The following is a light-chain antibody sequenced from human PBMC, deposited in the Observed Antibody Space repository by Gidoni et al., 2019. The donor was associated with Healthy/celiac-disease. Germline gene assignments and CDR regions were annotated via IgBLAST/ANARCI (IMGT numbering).Light chain of an antibody. Sequence: EIVLTHSPATLSLSPGERATLPCRASQSVSSYLAWYQQKPGQAPRLLIYDASNRATGIPARFSGSGSGTDFTLTISSLEPEDFAVYYCQQRSNWPRGITFGQGTRLEIK. J-gene: IGKJ5*01. CDR3: QQRSNWPRGIT. V-gene: IGKV3-11*01. CDR2: DAS. CDR1: QSVSSY.